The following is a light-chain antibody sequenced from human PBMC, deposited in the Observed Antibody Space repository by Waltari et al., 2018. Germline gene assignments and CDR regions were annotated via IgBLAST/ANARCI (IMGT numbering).Light chain of an antibody. CDR1: QSLLHSNGYNY. V-gene: IGKV2-28*01. CDR3: MQVLQIPLT. J-gene: IGKJ4*01. Sequence: DIVMTQSPLSLPVTPGEPASISCRSSQSLLHSNGYNYLDWYLQKSGQSPQLLIYLGSNRASGVPDRFSGSGSGTDFTPKISRVEAEDVGVYYCMQVLQIPLTFGGGTKVEIK. CDR2: LGS.